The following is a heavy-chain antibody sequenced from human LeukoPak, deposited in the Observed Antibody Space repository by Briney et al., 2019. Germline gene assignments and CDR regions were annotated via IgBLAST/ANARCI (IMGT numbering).Heavy chain of an antibody. Sequence: GGSLRLSCAASGFSVSSNYMSWVRQAPGKGLEWVANIKQDGSEKYYVDSVKGRFTISRDNAKNSLYLQMNSLRAEDTAVYYCARVDSSSWGAFDIWGQGTMVTVSS. V-gene: IGHV3-7*01. J-gene: IGHJ3*02. CDR3: ARVDSSSWGAFDI. CDR1: GFSVSSNY. CDR2: IKQDGSEK. D-gene: IGHD6-13*01.